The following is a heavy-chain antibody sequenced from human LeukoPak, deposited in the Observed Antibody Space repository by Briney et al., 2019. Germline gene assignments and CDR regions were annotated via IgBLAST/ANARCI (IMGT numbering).Heavy chain of an antibody. CDR3: ARDLVPGTGTTPYYYYGMDV. D-gene: IGHD1-7*01. CDR1: GGTFSSYT. J-gene: IGHJ6*02. CDR2: IIPIFGTA. V-gene: IGHV1-69*13. Sequence: SVKVSCKASGGTFSSYTISWVRQAPGQGLEWMGGIIPIFGTANYAQKFQGRVTITADESTSTAYMELSSLRSEDTAVYYCARDLVPGTGTTPYYYYGMDVWGQGTTVTVSS.